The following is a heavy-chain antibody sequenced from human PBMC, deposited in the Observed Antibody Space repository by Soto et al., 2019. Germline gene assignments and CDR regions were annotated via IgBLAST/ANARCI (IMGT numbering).Heavy chain of an antibody. CDR2: IYPGDSDT. CDR1: GYSFTSYW. D-gene: IGHD2-2*01. V-gene: IGHV5-51*01. Sequence: GESLKISCKGSGYSFTSYWIGWVRQMPGKGLEWVGIIYPGDSDTRYSPSFQGQVTISADKSISTAYLQWSSLKASDTAIYYCARRRSYCSSTSCYDKGHHYHVMDVWGQGTTVTVS. CDR3: ARRRSYCSSTSCYDKGHHYHVMDV. J-gene: IGHJ6*02.